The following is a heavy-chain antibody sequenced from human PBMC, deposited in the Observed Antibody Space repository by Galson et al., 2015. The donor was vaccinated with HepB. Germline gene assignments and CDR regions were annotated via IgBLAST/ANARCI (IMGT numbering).Heavy chain of an antibody. D-gene: IGHD1-14*01. CDR2: ISGSGAST. CDR1: GFTFNTYA. CDR3: ARHPLKGPGRVEYFHH. Sequence: SLRLSCAASGFTFNTYAMSWVRQSPGRGLEWVSGISGSGASTYYVDSVRGRFTISRDNSKNTLFLQMNSLRADDTAVYYCARHPLKGPGRVEYFHHWGQGTLVTVSS. V-gene: IGHV3-23*01. J-gene: IGHJ1*01.